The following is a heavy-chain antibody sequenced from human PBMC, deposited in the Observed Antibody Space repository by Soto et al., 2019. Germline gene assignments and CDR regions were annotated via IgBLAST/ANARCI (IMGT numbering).Heavy chain of an antibody. CDR1: GGSITGYY. V-gene: IGHV4-59*08. CDR2: IYYSGST. J-gene: IGHJ4*02. D-gene: IGHD6-6*01. CDR3: ARLFWDTSSSRLFDY. Sequence: SETLSLTCTVSGGSITGYYWSWIRQPPGKGLEWIGYIYYSGSTKYNPSLKSRVTISVDTSKNQFSLKLSSVTAADTAVYYCARLFWDTSSSRLFDYWGQGTLVTVSS.